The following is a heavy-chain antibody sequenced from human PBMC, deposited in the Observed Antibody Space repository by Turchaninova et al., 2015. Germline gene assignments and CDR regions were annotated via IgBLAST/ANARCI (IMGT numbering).Heavy chain of an antibody. CDR1: GFTFSSYA. D-gene: IGHD1-26*01. CDR3: AREVSGGLDY. J-gene: IGHJ4*02. CDR2: ISYEGSNK. Sequence: ESWGGVFQPGRSLRLSCVVSGFTFSSYAMHWVRQAPGKGLEWVAVISYEGSNKFYAESVKGRFTISRDNSRKTLFLQTNSLRPEDTAVYYCAREVSGGLDYWGQGTLLTVSS. V-gene: IGHV3-30*01.